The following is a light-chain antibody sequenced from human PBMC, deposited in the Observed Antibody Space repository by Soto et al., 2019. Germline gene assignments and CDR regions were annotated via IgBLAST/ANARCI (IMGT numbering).Light chain of an antibody. CDR1: QSVSSN. V-gene: IGKV3-20*01. J-gene: IGKJ5*01. CDR2: GAS. Sequence: EILMAQSPATLSVSPGARGTLSCRASQSVSSNLAWYQQKPGQAPRLLIYGASSRATGIPDRFSGSGSGTDFTLTISRLEPEDFAVYYCQQYGSSPPVTFGQGTRLEIK. CDR3: QQYGSSPPVT.